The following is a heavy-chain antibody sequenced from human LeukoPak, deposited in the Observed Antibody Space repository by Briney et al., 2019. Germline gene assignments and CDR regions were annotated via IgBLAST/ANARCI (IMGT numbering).Heavy chain of an antibody. V-gene: IGHV4-30-4*01. D-gene: IGHD5-18*01. CDR3: AGGIQLNWFDP. J-gene: IGHJ5*02. CDR2: IYYSGST. Sequence: SQTLSLTCTVSGGSISSGDYYWSWIRQPPGKGLEWIGYIYYSGSTYYNPPLKSRVTISVDTSKNQFSLKLSSVTAADTAVYYCAGGIQLNWFDPWGQGTLVTVSS. CDR1: GGSISSGDYY.